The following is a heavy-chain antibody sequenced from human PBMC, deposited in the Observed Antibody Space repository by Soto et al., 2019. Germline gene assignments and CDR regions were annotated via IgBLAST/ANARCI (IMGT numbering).Heavy chain of an antibody. Sequence: PGGSLRLSCAASGFTFSSYWMHWVRQAPGKGLEWVSYISSSSSTIYYADSVKGRFTIARDNAKNSLYLQMNSLRDEDTAVYYCARKEYDILTGYYYGMDVWGQGTTVTVSS. V-gene: IGHV3-48*02. CDR1: GFTFSSYW. CDR2: ISSSSSTI. D-gene: IGHD3-9*01. J-gene: IGHJ6*02. CDR3: ARKEYDILTGYYYGMDV.